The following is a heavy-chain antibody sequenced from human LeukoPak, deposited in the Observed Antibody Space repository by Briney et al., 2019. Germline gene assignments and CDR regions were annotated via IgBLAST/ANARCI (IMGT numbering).Heavy chain of an antibody. V-gene: IGHV3-74*01. Sequence: GGSLRLSCAASGFTFSSYWMNWVRQAPGKGLVWVSRINNDGSRTDYADSVKGRFTISRDNAKNTLYLQMNSLRAEDTAVYYCVRPKGATSLSGGFSGWGQGTLVTVSS. D-gene: IGHD1-26*01. J-gene: IGHJ4*02. CDR3: VRPKGATSLSGGFSG. CDR2: INNDGSRT. CDR1: GFTFSSYW.